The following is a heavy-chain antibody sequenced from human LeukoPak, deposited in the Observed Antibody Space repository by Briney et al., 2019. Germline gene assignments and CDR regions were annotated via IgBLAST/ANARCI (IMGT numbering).Heavy chain of an antibody. Sequence: SETLSLTCTVSGGSISSSNYYWGWIRQPPGKGLEWIGSFFYSGTTYYNPSLKSRVTISVDTSKNQFSLKLSSVTAADTAVYYCARRRGYGSGSYSKINWFDPWGQGTLVTVSS. CDR1: GGSISSSNYY. CDR3: ARRRGYGSGSYSKINWFDP. CDR2: FFYSGTT. D-gene: IGHD3-10*01. J-gene: IGHJ5*02. V-gene: IGHV4-39*01.